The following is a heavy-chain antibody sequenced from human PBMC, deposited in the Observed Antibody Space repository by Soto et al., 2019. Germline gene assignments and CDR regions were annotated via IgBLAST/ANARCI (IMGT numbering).Heavy chain of an antibody. CDR3: ARGERWNYKGRGWYFDL. CDR2: IYYSGST. J-gene: IGHJ2*01. D-gene: IGHD1-7*01. V-gene: IGHV4-59*01. Sequence: QVQLQVSGPGLVKPSETLSLTCTVSGGSISSYYWSWIRQPPGKGLEWIGYIYYSGSTNYNPSLKSRVTISVDTSKNQFSLKLSSVTAADTAVYYCARGERWNYKGRGWYFDLWGRGTLVTVSS. CDR1: GGSISSYY.